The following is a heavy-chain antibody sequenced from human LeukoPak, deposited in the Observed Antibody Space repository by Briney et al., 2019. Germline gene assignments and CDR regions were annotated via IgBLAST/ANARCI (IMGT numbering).Heavy chain of an antibody. CDR3: ARFHSSLHTAGDY. Sequence: ASVKVSCKASGYTFTSYYMHWVRQAPRQGLEWMGIINPSGGGTSYAQNFQGRVTMTRDTSTSTVYMELSSLKSEDTAVYYCARFHSSLHTAGDYWGQGTLVTVSS. J-gene: IGHJ4*02. D-gene: IGHD5-18*01. V-gene: IGHV1-46*01. CDR2: INPSGGGT. CDR1: GYTFTSYY.